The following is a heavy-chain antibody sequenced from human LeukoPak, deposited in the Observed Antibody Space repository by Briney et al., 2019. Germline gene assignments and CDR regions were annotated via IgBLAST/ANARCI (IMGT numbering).Heavy chain of an antibody. J-gene: IGHJ3*02. V-gene: IGHV4-34*01. CDR3: ARLRYSSGWFGSYAFDI. CDR1: GGSFSGYY. Sequence: SETLSLTCAVYGGSFSGYYWSWIRQPPGKGLEWIGEINHSGSANYNPSLKSRVTISVDTSKNQFSLKLSSVTAADTAVYYCARLRYSSGWFGSYAFDIWGQGTMVTVSS. D-gene: IGHD6-19*01. CDR2: INHSGSA.